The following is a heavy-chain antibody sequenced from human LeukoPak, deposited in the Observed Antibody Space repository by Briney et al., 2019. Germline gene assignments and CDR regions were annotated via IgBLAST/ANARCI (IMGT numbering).Heavy chain of an antibody. Sequence: SETLPLTCAVSGYSISSDYFWGWIRQPPGKGLEYIGAIYHSGSTYYNPSLKSRVIISVDTSNNQFSLKLNSVTAADTAVYYCARGILLWGQGTLVTVSS. CDR1: GYSISSDYF. V-gene: IGHV4-38-2*01. CDR2: IYHSGST. D-gene: IGHD2-15*01. CDR3: ARGILL. J-gene: IGHJ4*02.